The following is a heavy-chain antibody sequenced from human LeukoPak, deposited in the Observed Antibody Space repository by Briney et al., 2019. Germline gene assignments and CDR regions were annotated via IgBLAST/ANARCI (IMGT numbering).Heavy chain of an antibody. CDR2: IYYSGST. Sequence: PSETLSLTCTVSGGSISSYYWSWIRQPPGKGLEWIGYIYYSGSTNYNPSLKSRVTISVDTSKNQFSLELSSVTAADTAVYYCASSHRAGSLYFDYWGQGTLVTVSS. J-gene: IGHJ4*02. CDR1: GGSISSYY. CDR3: ASSHRAGSLYFDY. V-gene: IGHV4-59*01. D-gene: IGHD6-19*01.